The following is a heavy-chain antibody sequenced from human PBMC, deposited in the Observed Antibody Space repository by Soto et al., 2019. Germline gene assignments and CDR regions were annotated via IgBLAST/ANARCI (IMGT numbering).Heavy chain of an antibody. CDR2: IIPIFGTA. J-gene: IGHJ6*02. Sequence: QVQLVQSGAEVKKPGSSVKVSCKASGGTFSSYAISWVRQAPGQGLEWMGGIIPIFGTANYAQKFQGRVTITADESTSTAYMELRSLRSEDTAVYYCARGMGARGYYYYGMDVWGQGAKVTVSS. D-gene: IGHD1-26*01. V-gene: IGHV1-69*01. CDR1: GGTFSSYA. CDR3: ARGMGARGYYYYGMDV.